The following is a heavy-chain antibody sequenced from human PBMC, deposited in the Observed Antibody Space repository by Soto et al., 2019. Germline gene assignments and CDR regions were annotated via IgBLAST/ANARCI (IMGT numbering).Heavy chain of an antibody. CDR1: GFSFSSYG. D-gene: IGHD3-10*01. V-gene: IGHV3-48*01. CDR3: ATHPWFGELNTFDM. CDR2: ISTSTATK. Sequence: SLKISCATSGFSFSSYGMNWVRQAPGKGLEWVSYISTSTATKYYADSVKGRFTISRDNAKKSLYMQMNRLRAEETAVYFCATHPWFGELNTFDMWGQGTMVTVSS. J-gene: IGHJ3*02.